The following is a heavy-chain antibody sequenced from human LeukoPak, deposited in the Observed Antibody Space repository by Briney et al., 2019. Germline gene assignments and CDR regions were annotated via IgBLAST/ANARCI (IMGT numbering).Heavy chain of an antibody. J-gene: IGHJ4*02. D-gene: IGHD1-1*01. CDR2: IWYDGSNK. CDR1: GFTFSSYG. Sequence: PGGSLRLSCAASGFTFSSYGMHWVRQAPGKGLEWVAIIWYDGSNKYYADSVKGRFTISRDNSKNTLYLQMNSLRAEDTAVYYCAIGWVHLDSWGQGTLVTVSS. CDR3: AIGWVHLDS. V-gene: IGHV3-33*01.